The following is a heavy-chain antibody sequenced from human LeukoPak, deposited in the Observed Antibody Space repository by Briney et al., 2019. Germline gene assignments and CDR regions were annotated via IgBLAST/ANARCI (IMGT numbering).Heavy chain of an antibody. CDR2: IYYSGST. Sequence: LRLSCAASGFTFSDYYTSWIRQHPGKGLEWIGYIYYSGSTYYNPSLKSRVTISVDTSKNQFSLKLSSVTAADTAVYYCARDWTGWGQGTLVTVSS. D-gene: IGHD3/OR15-3a*01. CDR1: GFTFSDYY. CDR3: ARDWTG. J-gene: IGHJ4*02. V-gene: IGHV4-31*02.